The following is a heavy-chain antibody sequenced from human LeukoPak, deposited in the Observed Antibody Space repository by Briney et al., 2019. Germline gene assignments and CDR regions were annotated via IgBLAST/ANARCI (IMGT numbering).Heavy chain of an antibody. D-gene: IGHD6-6*01. Sequence: GGSLRLSCAASGFTFSDYYMSWIRQAPGKGLEWVSYIISSSGNIYYADSVKSRFTISRDNAKSSLYLQMNSLRAEDPAVYYCARDFGIAARHYYYYMDVWGKGTTVTVSS. V-gene: IGHV3-11*01. J-gene: IGHJ6*03. CDR2: IISSSGNI. CDR3: ARDFGIAARHYYYYMDV. CDR1: GFTFSDYY.